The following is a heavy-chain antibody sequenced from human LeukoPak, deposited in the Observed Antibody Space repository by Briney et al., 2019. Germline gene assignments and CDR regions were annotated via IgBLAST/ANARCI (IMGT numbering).Heavy chain of an antibody. Sequence: ASVKVSCKASGYTFTSYGISWVRQAPGQGLEWMGWISAYNGNTNYAQKLQGRVTMTTDTSTSTAYMELRSLRSDDTAVYYCARVWEYCSGTSCYRTNFDYWGQGTLVTVSS. J-gene: IGHJ4*02. CDR2: ISAYNGNT. CDR1: GYTFTSYG. V-gene: IGHV1-18*01. D-gene: IGHD2-2*02. CDR3: ARVWEYCSGTSCYRTNFDY.